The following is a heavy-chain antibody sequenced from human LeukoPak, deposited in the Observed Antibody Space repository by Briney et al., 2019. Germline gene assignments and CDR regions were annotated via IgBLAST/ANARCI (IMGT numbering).Heavy chain of an antibody. CDR1: GGSISSSSYY. V-gene: IGHV4-39*01. Sequence: SETLSLTCTVSGGSISSSSYYWGWIRQPPGKGLEWIGSIYYSGSTYYNPSLKSRVTISVDTSKNQFSLKLSSVTAADTAVYYCAIRFVEWFPFDYWGQGTLVTVSS. D-gene: IGHD3-3*01. J-gene: IGHJ4*02. CDR3: AIRFVEWFPFDY. CDR2: IYYSGST.